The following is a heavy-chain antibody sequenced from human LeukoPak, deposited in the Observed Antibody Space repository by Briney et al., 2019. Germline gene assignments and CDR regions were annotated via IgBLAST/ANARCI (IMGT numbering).Heavy chain of an antibody. D-gene: IGHD6-13*01. Sequence: GGSLRLSFAASGFTFSSYSMNWVRKAPGKGLEWVSSISSSSSYIYYADSVKGRFTISRDNAKNSLYLQMNSPRAEDTAVYYCARKDEQQLSYWGQGTLVTVSS. CDR3: ARKDEQQLSY. CDR1: GFTFSSYS. J-gene: IGHJ4*02. V-gene: IGHV3-21*01. CDR2: ISSSSSYI.